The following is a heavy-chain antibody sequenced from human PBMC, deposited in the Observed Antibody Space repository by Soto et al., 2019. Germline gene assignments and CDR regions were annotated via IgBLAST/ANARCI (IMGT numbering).Heavy chain of an antibody. Sequence: SETLSLTCAVSGYSISSGYYWGWIRQPPGKGLEWIGSIYHSGSTYNNPSLKSRVTISVDTSKNQFSLKLSSVTAADTAVYYCARVVGSGMDVWAQGTTVTVSS. CDR2: IYHSGST. J-gene: IGHJ6*02. D-gene: IGHD1-26*01. CDR3: ARVVGSGMDV. V-gene: IGHV4-38-2*01. CDR1: GYSISSGYY.